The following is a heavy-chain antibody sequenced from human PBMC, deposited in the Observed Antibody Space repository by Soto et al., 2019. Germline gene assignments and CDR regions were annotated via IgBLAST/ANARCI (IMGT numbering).Heavy chain of an antibody. V-gene: IGHV3-30*03. CDR2: ISYDGSNK. CDR3: ARDPVYSSGWFDY. CDR1: GFTFSSYG. Sequence: GGSLRLSCAASGFTFSSYGMHWVRQAPGNGLEWVAVISYDGSNKYYADSVKGRFTISRDNSKNTLYLQMNSLRAEDTAVYYCARDPVYSSGWFDYWGQGTLVSVSS. D-gene: IGHD6-19*01. J-gene: IGHJ4*02.